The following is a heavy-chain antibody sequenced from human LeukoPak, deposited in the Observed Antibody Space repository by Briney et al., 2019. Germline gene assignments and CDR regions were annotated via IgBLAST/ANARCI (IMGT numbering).Heavy chain of an antibody. CDR3: ARDADTSGWYRGVGY. D-gene: IGHD6-19*01. J-gene: IGHJ4*02. CDR1: GVTFSSYA. V-gene: IGHV3-23*01. CDR2: ISGSGGST. Sequence: GGSLRLSCAGSGVTFSSYAMSWVRQAPRKGLEWVTAISGSGGSTYYADTVKGRFTISRDNSKNTLYLQMNSLRAEDTAVYYCARDADTSGWYRGVGYWGQGTLVTVSS.